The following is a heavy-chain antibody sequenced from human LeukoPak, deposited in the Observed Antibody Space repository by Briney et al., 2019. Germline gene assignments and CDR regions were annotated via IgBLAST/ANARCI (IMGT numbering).Heavy chain of an antibody. Sequence: PGGSLRLSCAASGFTFSSYAMSWVRQAPGKGLEWVSAISGSGGSTYYADSVKGRFTISRDNSKNTLYLQMNSLRAEDTAVYYCAKDLRPGYSSSRYANYFDYWGQGTLVTVSS. J-gene: IGHJ4*02. D-gene: IGHD6-13*01. CDR1: GFTFSSYA. CDR2: ISGSGGST. CDR3: AKDLRPGYSSSRYANYFDY. V-gene: IGHV3-23*01.